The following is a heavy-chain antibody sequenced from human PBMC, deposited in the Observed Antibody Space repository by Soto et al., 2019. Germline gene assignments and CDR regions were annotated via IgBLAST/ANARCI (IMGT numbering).Heavy chain of an antibody. CDR2: VIPILGQA. CDR1: GGIFSSYA. D-gene: IGHD1-26*01. J-gene: IGHJ4*02. V-gene: IGHV1-69*01. Sequence: QVQLVQSGAEVKKPGSSVKVSCKASGGIFSSYAISWLRQAPGQGLEWMGAVIPILGQAYYAQNFQDRVTITADESTRTAYMDLISLRSDDTAVYFCARVGGVGAPPGADYWGQGPLVTVSS. CDR3: ARVGGVGAPPGADY.